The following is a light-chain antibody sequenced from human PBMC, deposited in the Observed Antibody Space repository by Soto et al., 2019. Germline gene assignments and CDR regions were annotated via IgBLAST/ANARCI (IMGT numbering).Light chain of an antibody. J-gene: IGKJ1*01. Sequence: DIPMTQSPSSLSASIGDRVTITCRASQAISNFLAWYQQKPGKAPKVLIYAASSLQSGAPSRFSGSGSGTDFTLTISILQPEDVATYYCQKYNRAPRTFGQGTEVEIK. CDR1: QAISNF. CDR2: AAS. V-gene: IGKV1-27*01. CDR3: QKYNRAPRT.